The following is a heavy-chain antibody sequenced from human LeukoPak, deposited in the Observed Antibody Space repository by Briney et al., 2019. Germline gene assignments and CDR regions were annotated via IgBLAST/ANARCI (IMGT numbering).Heavy chain of an antibody. CDR3: ARGAAYYYGAGSFYPYYFYY. D-gene: IGHD3-10*01. J-gene: IGHJ4*02. CDR2: ISAYNGNT. Sequence: ASVKVSCKASGYTFTSYGISWVRQAPGQGLEWMGWISAYNGNTNYAQKLQGRVTMTTDTSTSTAYMELSSLRSEDTAVYYCARGAAYYYGAGSFYPYYFYYWGQGTLVTVSS. V-gene: IGHV1-18*01. CDR1: GYTFTSYG.